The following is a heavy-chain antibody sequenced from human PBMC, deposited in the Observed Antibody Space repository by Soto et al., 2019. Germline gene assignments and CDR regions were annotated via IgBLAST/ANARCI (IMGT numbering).Heavy chain of an antibody. CDR3: AKEMFPRTVLDSSSPWGDA. D-gene: IGHD6-6*01. CDR2: ISYDGSHE. V-gene: IGHV3-30*18. J-gene: IGHJ5*02. CDR1: GFTLNTYG. Sequence: QVQLVESGGGVVQPGRSLRLSCVASGFTLNTYGMHWVRQAPGKGLEWVALISYDGSHEYYADSVKGRFTISRDISKNTLFLQMNSLSPEDTAVYYCAKEMFPRTVLDSSSPWGDAWGQGTLVTVSS.